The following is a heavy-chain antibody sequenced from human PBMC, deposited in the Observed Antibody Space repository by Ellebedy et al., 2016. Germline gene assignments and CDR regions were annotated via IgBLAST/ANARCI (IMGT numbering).Heavy chain of an antibody. J-gene: IGHJ6*02. D-gene: IGHD3-10*01. CDR1: GFSLTTSGMC. Sequence: SGPTLVKPTQTLTLTCTFSGFSLTTSGMCLSWIRHPPGKAPEWLALIDWDGGQYFDPSLRTRLTISTGVSINEVVLRVANVDPGDTATYYCVRNIPGDYYYGFDVWGPGTTVTVSS. V-gene: IGHV2-70*12. CDR3: VRNIPGDYYYGFDV. CDR2: IDWDGGQ.